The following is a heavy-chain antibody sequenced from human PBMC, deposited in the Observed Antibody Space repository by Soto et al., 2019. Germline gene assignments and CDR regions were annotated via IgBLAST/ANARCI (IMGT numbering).Heavy chain of an antibody. CDR1: GFTFSSYA. D-gene: IGHD3-22*01. CDR3: ARGPDISGYFYFDY. Sequence: EVQLVESGGGLVQPGGSLRLSCAASGFTFSSYAMHWVRQAPGKGLEYVSAISSYGGSTYYANSVKGRFTISRDNCDNTFDLDIGSLRAEVGAVYYCARGPDISGYFYFDYCGQGTRVTVSS. V-gene: IGHV3-64*01. CDR2: ISSYGGST. J-gene: IGHJ4*02.